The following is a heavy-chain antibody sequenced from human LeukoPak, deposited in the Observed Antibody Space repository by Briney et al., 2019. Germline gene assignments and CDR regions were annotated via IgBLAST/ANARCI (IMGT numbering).Heavy chain of an antibody. Sequence: PSETLSLTCTVSGYSLSSGYYWGWIRQPPGKGLEWIGSIYHSGSTYYNPSLKSRVTISVDTSKNQFSLKLSSVTAADTAVYYCARAGGYYDSSGYLFYWGQGTLVTVSS. V-gene: IGHV4-38-2*02. CDR3: ARAGGYYDSSGYLFY. CDR1: GYSLSSGYY. J-gene: IGHJ4*02. CDR2: IYHSGST. D-gene: IGHD3-22*01.